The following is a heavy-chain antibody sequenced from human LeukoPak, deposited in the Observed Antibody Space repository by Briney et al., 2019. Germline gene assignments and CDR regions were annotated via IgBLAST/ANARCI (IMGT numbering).Heavy chain of an antibody. CDR2: TYYMSKWSS. J-gene: IGHJ4*02. Sequence: SQTLSLTCAISGDNVSSNSAAWNWIRQSPSRGLEWLGRTYYMSKWSSDYAGSVKSLITINADTSKNQFALQVNSVTPEDTAVYYCARKGTVTTPFDYCGQPMLVTDPS. D-gene: IGHD4-17*01. CDR3: ARKGTVTTPFDY. CDR1: GDNVSSNSAA. V-gene: IGHV6-1*01.